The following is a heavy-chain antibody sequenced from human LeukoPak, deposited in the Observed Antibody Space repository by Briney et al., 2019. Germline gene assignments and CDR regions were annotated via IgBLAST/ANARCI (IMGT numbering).Heavy chain of an antibody. CDR1: GGSISSSSYY. CDR2: IYYSGST. Sequence: PSETLSLTCTVSGGSISSSSYYWGWIRQPPGKGLEWIGSIYYSGSTYYNPSLKSRVTISVDTSKNQFSLKLSSVTAADTAVYYCASSYYYDSSGYYSDFAYWGQGTLVTVSS. V-gene: IGHV4-39*01. D-gene: IGHD3-22*01. J-gene: IGHJ4*02. CDR3: ASSYYYDSSGYYSDFAY.